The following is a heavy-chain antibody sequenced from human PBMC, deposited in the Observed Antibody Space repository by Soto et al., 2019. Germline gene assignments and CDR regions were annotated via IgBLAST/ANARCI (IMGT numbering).Heavy chain of an antibody. D-gene: IGHD1-26*01. CDR2: INPNSGGT. CDR1: GYTFTGYY. V-gene: IGHV1-2*04. J-gene: IGHJ6*02. CDR3: ATSIVGATYYYYGMDV. Sequence: ASGKVSCKASGYTFTGYYMHWVRQAPGQGLEWMGWINPNSGGTNYAQKFQGWVTMTRDTSISTAYMELSRPRSDDTAVYYCATSIVGATYYYYGMDVRGQGTKVTLS.